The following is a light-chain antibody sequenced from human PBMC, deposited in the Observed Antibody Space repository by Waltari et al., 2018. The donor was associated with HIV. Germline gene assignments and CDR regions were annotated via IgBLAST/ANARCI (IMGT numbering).Light chain of an antibody. Sequence: QSALTQPPSASGSPGQSVTLSCTGTSSDVGGYNYVSWHQQHPGKAPKRMIYDVITRPSGVPDRFSGSTSGNTASLTVSGLQPEDEADYYCSSHAGSKVVFGGGTRLTVL. CDR3: SSHAGSKVV. CDR1: SSDVGGYNY. J-gene: IGLJ2*01. V-gene: IGLV2-8*01. CDR2: DVI.